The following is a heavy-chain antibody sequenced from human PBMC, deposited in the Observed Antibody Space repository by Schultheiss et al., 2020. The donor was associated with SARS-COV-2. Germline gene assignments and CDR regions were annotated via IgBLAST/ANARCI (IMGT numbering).Heavy chain of an antibody. J-gene: IGHJ4*02. CDR1: GDSISSYY. CDR3: ARNPFSSWYDPADY. CDR2: IYYSGST. V-gene: IGHV4-59*12. D-gene: IGHD6-13*01. Sequence: SQTLSLTCTVSGDSISSYYWSWIRQPPGKGLEWIGYIYYSGSTNYNPSLKSRVTISVDTSKNQFSLKLSSVTAADTAVYYCARNPFSSWYDPADYWGQGTLGTVSS.